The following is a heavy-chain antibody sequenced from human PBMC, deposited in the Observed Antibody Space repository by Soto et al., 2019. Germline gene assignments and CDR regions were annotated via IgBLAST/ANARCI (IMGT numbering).Heavy chain of an antibody. D-gene: IGHD3-3*01. CDR2: IYHSGST. J-gene: IGHJ5*02. Sequence: SETLSLTCAVSGYSISSGYYWGWIRQPPGKGLEWIGSIYHSGSTYYNPSLKSRVTISVDTSKNQFSLKVSSVTAADTAVYSCAGQLGTIFGVVISRGNWFDPWGQGTLVTVSA. V-gene: IGHV4-38-2*01. CDR3: AGQLGTIFGVVISRGNWFDP. CDR1: GYSISSGYY.